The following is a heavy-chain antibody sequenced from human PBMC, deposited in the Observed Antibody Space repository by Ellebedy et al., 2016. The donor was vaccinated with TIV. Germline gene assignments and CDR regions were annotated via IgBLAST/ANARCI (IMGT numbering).Heavy chain of an antibody. CDR3: ARGVVGHYYYYYGMDV. V-gene: IGHV1-69*13. J-gene: IGHJ6*02. D-gene: IGHD1-26*01. CDR2: IIPIFGTA. CDR1: GGTFSSYA. Sequence: SVKVSXXASGGTFSSYAISWVRQAPGQGLEWMGGIIPIFGTANYAQKFQGRVTITADESTSTTYMELSSLRSEDTAVYYCARGVVGHYYYYYGMDVWGQGTTVTVSS.